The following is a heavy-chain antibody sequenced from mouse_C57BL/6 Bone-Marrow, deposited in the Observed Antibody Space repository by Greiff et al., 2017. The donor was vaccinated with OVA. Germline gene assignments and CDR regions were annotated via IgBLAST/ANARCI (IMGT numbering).Heavy chain of an antibody. J-gene: IGHJ2*01. CDR3: ASHGYYLYYFDY. V-gene: IGHV1-54*01. CDR1: GYAFTNYL. D-gene: IGHD2-3*01. CDR2: INPGSGGT. Sequence: VQLQQSGAELVRPGTSVKVSCKASGYAFTNYLIEWVKQRPGQGLEWIGVINPGSGGTNYNEKFKGKATLTADKSSSTAYMQLSSLTSEDSAVYFCASHGYYLYYFDYWGQGTTLTVSS.